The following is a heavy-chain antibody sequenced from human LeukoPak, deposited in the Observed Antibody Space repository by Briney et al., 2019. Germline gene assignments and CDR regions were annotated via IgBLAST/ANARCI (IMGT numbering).Heavy chain of an antibody. CDR1: GFTFSSYS. V-gene: IGHV3-48*04. D-gene: IGHD4-17*01. Sequence: PGGSLRLSCAASGFTFSSYSMNWVRQAPGKGLEWVSYISSSSSTIYYADSVKGRFTISRDNAKNSLYLQMNSLRAEDTAVYYCARGPSTVTTDYWGQGTLVTVSS. CDR3: ARGPSTVTTDY. J-gene: IGHJ4*02. CDR2: ISSSSSTI.